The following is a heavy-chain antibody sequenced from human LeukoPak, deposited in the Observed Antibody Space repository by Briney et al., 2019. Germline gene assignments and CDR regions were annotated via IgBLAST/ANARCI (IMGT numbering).Heavy chain of an antibody. CDR3: ASQSWESGDFDY. CDR2: INHSGST. Sequence: PSETLSLTCAVSGGSFSGYYWSWIRQPPGKGLEWIGEINHSGSTNYNPSLKSRVTISVDTSKNQFSLKLSSVTAADTAVYYCASQSWESGDFDYWGQGTLVTVSS. V-gene: IGHV4-34*01. J-gene: IGHJ4*02. D-gene: IGHD1-26*01. CDR1: GGSFSGYY.